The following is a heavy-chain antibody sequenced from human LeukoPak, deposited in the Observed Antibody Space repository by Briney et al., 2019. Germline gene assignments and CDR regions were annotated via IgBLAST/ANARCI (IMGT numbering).Heavy chain of an antibody. CDR3: ARAIYNNSPDC. V-gene: IGHV3-74*01. CDR2: MNGDGSAT. CDR1: GFTLSTYW. D-gene: IGHD1-1*01. Sequence: GGSLRLSCAVSGFTLSTYWMHWVRQPPGKGLAWVARMNGDGSATTYADSVKGRFTIFRDNAKNTLYLQMNSLRAEDTAVYYCARAIYNNSPDCWGQGVLVTVSS. J-gene: IGHJ4*02.